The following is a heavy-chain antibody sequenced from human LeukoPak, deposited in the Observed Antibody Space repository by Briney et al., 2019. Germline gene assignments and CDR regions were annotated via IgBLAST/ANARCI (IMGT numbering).Heavy chain of an antibody. V-gene: IGHV1-2*02. Sequence: ASVKVSCKASGYTFTGYYMRWVRQAPGEGLEWMGWINPNSGGTNYAQKFQGRVTMTRDTSISTAYMELSRLRSDDTAVYYCARDILPYDAFDIWGQGTMVTVSS. CDR1: GYTFTGYY. CDR3: ARDILPYDAFDI. J-gene: IGHJ3*02. CDR2: INPNSGGT.